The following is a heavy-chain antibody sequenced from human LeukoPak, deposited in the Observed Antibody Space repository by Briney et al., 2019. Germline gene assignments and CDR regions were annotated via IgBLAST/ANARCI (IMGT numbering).Heavy chain of an antibody. V-gene: IGHV4-34*01. J-gene: IGHJ4*02. D-gene: IGHD3-9*01. CDR1: GGPFSGYY. Sequence: SETLSLTCAVYGGPFSGYYWSWIRQPPGKGLEWIGEINHSGSTNYNPSLKSRVTISVDTSKNQFSLKLSSVTAADTAVYCCARGSRLVPDYWGQGTLVTVSS. CDR3: ARGSRLVPDY. CDR2: INHSGST.